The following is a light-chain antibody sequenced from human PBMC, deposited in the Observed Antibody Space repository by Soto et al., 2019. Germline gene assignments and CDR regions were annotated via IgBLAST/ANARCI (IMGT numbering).Light chain of an antibody. Sequence: EVVLTQSPATLSLSPGERATLSGRAIQIVSSHLAWYQQKPGQAPRLLIYDASNRATGIPGRFSGSGSGTDFTLTISSLEPEDFAVYYCQQRSNGPAYTFGQGTRLDIK. V-gene: IGKV3-11*01. CDR3: QQRSNGPAYT. CDR2: DAS. CDR1: QIVSSH. J-gene: IGKJ2*01.